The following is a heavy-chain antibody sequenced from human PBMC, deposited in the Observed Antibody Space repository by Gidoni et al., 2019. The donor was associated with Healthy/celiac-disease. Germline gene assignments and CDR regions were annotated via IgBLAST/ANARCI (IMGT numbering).Heavy chain of an antibody. J-gene: IGHJ6*04. V-gene: IGHV2-26*01. D-gene: IGHD3-3*01. CDR1: GFSLSNARMG. CDR3: ARGITIFGVVKNGMDV. Sequence: QVTLKESGPVLVKPTETLTLTCTVSGFSLSNARMGVSWIRQPPGKALEWLAHIVSNDEKSYSTSLKSRLTISKDISKSQVVLTMTNMDPVDTATYYCARGITIFGVVKNGMDVWGKGTTVTVSS. CDR2: IVSNDEK.